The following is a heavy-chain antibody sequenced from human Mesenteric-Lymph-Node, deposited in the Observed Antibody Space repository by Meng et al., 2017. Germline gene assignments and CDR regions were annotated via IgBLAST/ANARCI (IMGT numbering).Heavy chain of an antibody. CDR3: ARDKREKGYCSGGSCYVGSAFDF. V-gene: IGHV4-39*07. CDR2: IYYSGTT. CDR1: GDSISRSPYS. D-gene: IGHD2-15*01. J-gene: IGHJ4*02. Sequence: SETLSLTCTVSGDSISRSPYSWGWIRQPPGKGLDWIGSIYYSGTTHYNPSLKSRVTISVDTSKNQFSLKLSSVTAADTAVYYCARDKREKGYCSGGSCYVGSAFDFWGQGTVVTVSS.